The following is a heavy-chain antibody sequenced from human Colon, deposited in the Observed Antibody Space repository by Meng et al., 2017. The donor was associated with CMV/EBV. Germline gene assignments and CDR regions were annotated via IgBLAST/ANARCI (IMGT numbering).Heavy chain of an antibody. CDR3: ARARRFCVNNICSFGMDV. J-gene: IGHJ6*02. D-gene: IGHD3-10*02. CDR2: IKQDGSEK. Sequence: GESLKISCAASGFTFSSYWMSWVRQAPGKGLEWVANIKQDGSEKYYVDSVKGRFTISRDNAKNSLYLQMNSLRAEDTAVYYCARARRFCVNNICSFGMDVWGQGTTVTVSS. CDR1: GFTFSSYW. V-gene: IGHV3-7*01.